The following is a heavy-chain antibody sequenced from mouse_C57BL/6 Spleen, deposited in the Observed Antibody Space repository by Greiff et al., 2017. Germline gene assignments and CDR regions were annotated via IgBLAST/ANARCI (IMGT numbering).Heavy chain of an antibody. Sequence: QVQLQQPGTDLVKPGASVKLSCKASGYTFTSYWMPWVQQTPGQGLEWIGNINPSNGGTNYNEKFKSKATLTVDKTSSTAYMQLSSLTSEDSAVFFCASQLGAFNAMDYWGQGTSVTVSS. CDR2: INPSNGGT. J-gene: IGHJ4*01. D-gene: IGHD3-1*01. V-gene: IGHV1-53*01. CDR3: ASQLGAFNAMDY. CDR1: GYTFTSYW.